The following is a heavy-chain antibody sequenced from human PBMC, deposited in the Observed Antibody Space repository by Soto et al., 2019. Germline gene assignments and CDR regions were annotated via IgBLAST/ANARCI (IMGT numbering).Heavy chain of an antibody. CDR3: ARGWGRIFDY. J-gene: IGHJ4*02. CDR1: GDTISTGGYT. V-gene: IGHV4-30-2*01. Sequence: TSETLSLTCDVSGDTISTGGYTWAWIRQPPGKGLEWIGEIYYSGSTNYNPSLKSRVTISVDTSKNHFSLKLSSVTAADTAVYYCARGWGRIFDYWGQGTLVTVSS. CDR2: IYYSGST. D-gene: IGHD7-27*01.